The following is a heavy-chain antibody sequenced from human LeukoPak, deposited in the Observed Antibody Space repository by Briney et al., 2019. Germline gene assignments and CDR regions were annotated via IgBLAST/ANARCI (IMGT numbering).Heavy chain of an antibody. CDR3: ARVGRAMIVVGTYYYYGMDV. D-gene: IGHD3-22*01. CDR2: IIPIFGTA. J-gene: IGHJ6*02. Sequence: GASVKVSCKASGGTFSSYAISWVRQAPGQGLEWMGGIIPIFGTANYAQKSQGRVTITADESTSTAYMELSSLRSEDTAVYYCARVGRAMIVVGTYYYYGMDVWGQGTTVTVSS. CDR1: GGTFSSYA. V-gene: IGHV1-69*13.